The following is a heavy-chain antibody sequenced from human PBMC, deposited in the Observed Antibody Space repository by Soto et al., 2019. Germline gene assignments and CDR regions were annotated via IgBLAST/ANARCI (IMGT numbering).Heavy chain of an antibody. CDR3: ARDLSPAAMHDAFDI. V-gene: IGHV1-2*04. D-gene: IGHD2-2*01. CDR1: GYTFTGYY. J-gene: IGHJ3*02. Sequence: QVQLVQSGAEVKKPGASVKVSCKASGYTFTGYYMHWVRQAPGQGLEWMGWINPNSGGTNYAQKFQGWVTMTRDTSISTAYMELSRLRSDDTAVYYCARDLSPAAMHDAFDIWGQGTMVTVSS. CDR2: INPNSGGT.